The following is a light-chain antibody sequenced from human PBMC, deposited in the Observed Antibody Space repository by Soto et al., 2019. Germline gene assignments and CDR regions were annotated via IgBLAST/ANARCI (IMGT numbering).Light chain of an antibody. CDR2: GAS. CDR3: QQYGSSPYT. V-gene: IGKV3-20*01. Sequence: EIVLTQSPGTLSLSPGERATLSCRASQSVSNSYLAWYQQKPGQAPRLLIYGASSRATGIPDRFSGSGSGTPFTLTIAGLEPEDFAVYYCQQYGSSPYTVGQGTELEIK. CDR1: QSVSNSY. J-gene: IGKJ2*01.